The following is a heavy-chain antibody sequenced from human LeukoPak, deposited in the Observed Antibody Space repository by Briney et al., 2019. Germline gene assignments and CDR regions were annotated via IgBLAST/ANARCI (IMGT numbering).Heavy chain of an antibody. CDR1: GGSFSGYY. V-gene: IGHV4-34*01. D-gene: IGHD6-19*01. Sequence: PSETVSLTCAVYGGSFSGYYWSWIRQPPGKGLEWIGEINHSGSTNYNPSLKSRVTISVDTSKNQFSLRLSSVTAADTAVYYCATLGAVAGTKYYYYYMDVWGKGTTVTVSS. CDR2: INHSGST. J-gene: IGHJ6*03. CDR3: ATLGAVAGTKYYYYYMDV.